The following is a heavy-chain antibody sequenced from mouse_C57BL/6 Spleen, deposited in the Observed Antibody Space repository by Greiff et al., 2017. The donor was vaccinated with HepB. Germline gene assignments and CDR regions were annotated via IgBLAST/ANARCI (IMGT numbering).Heavy chain of an antibody. Sequence: QVQLQQSGAELARPGASVKMSCKASGYTFTSYTMHWVKQRPGQGLEWIGYINPSSGYTKYNQKFKDKATLTADKSSSTAYMRLSSLTSEDSAVYYCARDDYGGDYFDYWGQGTTLTVSS. CDR3: ARDDYGGDYFDY. D-gene: IGHD2-4*01. CDR2: INPSSGYT. V-gene: IGHV1-4*01. CDR1: GYTFTSYT. J-gene: IGHJ2*01.